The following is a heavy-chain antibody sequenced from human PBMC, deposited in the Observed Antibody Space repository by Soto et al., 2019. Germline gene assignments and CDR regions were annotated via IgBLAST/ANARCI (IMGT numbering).Heavy chain of an antibody. CDR2: ITPIFGTA. D-gene: IGHD3-16*01. V-gene: IGHV1-69*05. CDR3: AKATPLSGAVYWYFDL. J-gene: IGHJ2*01. Sequence: QVQLVQSGAEVKKPGSSVKVSCKASGGTFSSYAISWVRQAPGQGLEWMGGITPIFGTANFAQKFLGRVTSTXXDXTXXAYMELSSLGSEDTAVYFCAKATPLSGAVYWYFDLWGRGTLVTVSS. CDR1: GGTFSSYA.